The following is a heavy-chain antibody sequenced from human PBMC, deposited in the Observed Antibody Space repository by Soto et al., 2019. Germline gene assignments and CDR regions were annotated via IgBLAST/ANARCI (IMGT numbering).Heavy chain of an antibody. Sequence: SETLSLTCAVYGGSFSGYYWSWIRHPPGKGLEWIGEINHSGSTNYNPSLKSRVTISVDTSKNQFSLKLSSVTAADTAVYYCARGRGYRPVDYWGQGTLVTVSS. CDR3: ARGRGYRPVDY. CDR1: GGSFSGYY. D-gene: IGHD5-18*01. V-gene: IGHV4-34*01. J-gene: IGHJ4*02. CDR2: INHSGST.